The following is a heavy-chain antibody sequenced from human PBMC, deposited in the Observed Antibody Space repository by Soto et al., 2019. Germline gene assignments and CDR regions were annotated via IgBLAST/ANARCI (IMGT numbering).Heavy chain of an antibody. Sequence: ASVKVSCKASGYTFTSYGISWVRQAPGQGLEWMGWISAYNGNTNYAQKLQGRVTMTTDTSTSTAYMELRSLRSDDTAVYYCARDHIPFYYYYYYMDVWGKGTTVTVSS. CDR3: ARDHIPFYYYYYYMDV. CDR1: GYTFTSYG. V-gene: IGHV1-18*01. CDR2: ISAYNGNT. D-gene: IGHD2-21*01. J-gene: IGHJ6*03.